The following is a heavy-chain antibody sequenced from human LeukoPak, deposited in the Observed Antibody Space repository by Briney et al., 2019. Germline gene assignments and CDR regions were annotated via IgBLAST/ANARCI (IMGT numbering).Heavy chain of an antibody. CDR1: GGSISSSSYY. J-gene: IGHJ4*02. CDR2: IYYSGNT. CDR3: SKDSSGYYKY. D-gene: IGHD3-22*01. Sequence: SETLSLTCTVSGGSISSSSYYWGWIRQPPGKGLEWIGSIYYSGNTYYNPSLKSRVTISVDTSKNQFSLKLSSVTAADTAVYYCSKDSSGYYKYWGQGTLVTVSS. V-gene: IGHV4-39*01.